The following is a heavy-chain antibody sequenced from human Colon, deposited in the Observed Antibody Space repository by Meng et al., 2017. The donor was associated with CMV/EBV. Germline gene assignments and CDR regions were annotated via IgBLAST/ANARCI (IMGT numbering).Heavy chain of an antibody. CDR1: RFA. V-gene: IGHV1-69*10. J-gene: IGHJ5*02. CDR2: IIPTLGIA. CDR3: ARVDTRQHYYGSGSSNWFDP. D-gene: IGHD3-10*01. Sequence: RFAISWVGQAPGQGLEGMGGIIPTLGIADYAQKFQGRVAISADNSTRTTYMKLRSLKSKDTAVYYCARVDTRQHYYGSGSSNWFDPWGQGTLVTVSS.